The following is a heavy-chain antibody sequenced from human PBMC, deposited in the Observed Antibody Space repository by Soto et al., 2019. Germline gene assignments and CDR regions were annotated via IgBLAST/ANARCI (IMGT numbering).Heavy chain of an antibody. V-gene: IGHV3-23*01. CDR2: ISGSGGST. D-gene: IGHD3-10*01. CDR3: ANKGYLWFGELLYYYYYYYMDV. Sequence: GGSLRLSCAASGFTFSSYAMSWVRQAPGKGLEWVSAISGSGGSTYYADSVKGRFTISRDNSKNTLYLQMNSLRAEDTAVYYCANKGYLWFGELLYYYYYYYMDVWGKGTTVTVSS. J-gene: IGHJ6*03. CDR1: GFTFSSYA.